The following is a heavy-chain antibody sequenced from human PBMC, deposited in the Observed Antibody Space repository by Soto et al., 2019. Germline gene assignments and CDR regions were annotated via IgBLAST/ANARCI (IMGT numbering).Heavy chain of an antibody. D-gene: IGHD3-3*01. J-gene: IGHJ6*02. CDR3: ARDFYDFHYGMDV. CDR2: IIPILGTA. V-gene: IGHV1-69*13. Sequence: GASVKVSCKASGGTFSSYAISWVRQAPGQGLEWMGGIIPILGTANYAQKFQGRVTITADESTSTAYMELSSLRSEDTAVYYCARDFYDFHYGMDVWGQGTTVNVSS. CDR1: GGTFSSYA.